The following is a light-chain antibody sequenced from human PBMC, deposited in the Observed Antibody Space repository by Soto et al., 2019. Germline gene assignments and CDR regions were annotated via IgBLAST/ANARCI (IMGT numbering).Light chain of an antibody. Sequence: EIVMTQSPATLSVSPGERATLSCRASQSVSSNLAWYQQKPGQAPRLLVYGASTRATGIPARFSGSGAGTDFTLTINSLQSEDFAVYYCQQYDNWPLTFGGGTKVDI. CDR3: QQYDNWPLT. V-gene: IGKV3-15*01. CDR1: QSVSSN. CDR2: GAS. J-gene: IGKJ4*01.